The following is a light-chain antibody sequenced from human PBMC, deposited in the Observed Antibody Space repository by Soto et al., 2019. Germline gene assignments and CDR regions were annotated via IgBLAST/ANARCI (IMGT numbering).Light chain of an antibody. V-gene: IGLV1-47*01. CDR1: TSNIGKNY. Sequence: QSALTQPPSASETPGQRVTISCSGSTSNIGKNYVFWYQQLPGTAPKLLIYRDVQRPSGVPDRFSGSKSGTSASLAISGLRYAGEADYYSAAWDDNGSSSVCGSGTKVTVL. CDR2: RDV. CDR3: AAWDDNGSSSV. J-gene: IGLJ1*01.